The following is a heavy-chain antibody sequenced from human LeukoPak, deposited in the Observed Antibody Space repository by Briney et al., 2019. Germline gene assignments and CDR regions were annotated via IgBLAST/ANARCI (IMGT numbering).Heavy chain of an antibody. CDR2: MNPNSGRT. V-gene: IGHV1-8*01. Sequence: ASVKVSCKASGYTLTSYDINWVRPATGQGLEWMGWMNPNSGRTGYAQNFQGRITITRNTSISTAYMELSSLSSEDTAVYYCTRETSSRYFDYWGQGTLVTVSS. J-gene: IGHJ4*02. CDR3: TRETSSRYFDY. CDR1: GYTLTSYD.